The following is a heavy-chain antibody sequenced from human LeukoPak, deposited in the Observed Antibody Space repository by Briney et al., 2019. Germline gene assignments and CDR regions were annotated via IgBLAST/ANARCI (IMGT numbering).Heavy chain of an antibody. Sequence: PGGSLRLSCAASGFTFSSYWMSWVRQAPGKGLESVANIKQDGSDKYYVDSVKGRFTISRDNAQNSLYLQMNSLRVEEPAVYYCARLMAMPSFDYLGQGTPVTVSS. J-gene: IGHJ4*02. CDR2: IKQDGSDK. CDR1: GFTFSSYW. V-gene: IGHV3-7*03. D-gene: IGHD2-2*01. CDR3: ARLMAMPSFDY.